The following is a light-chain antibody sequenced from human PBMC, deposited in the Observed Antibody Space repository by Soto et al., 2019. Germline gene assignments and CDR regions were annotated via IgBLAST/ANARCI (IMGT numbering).Light chain of an antibody. CDR1: SSNIGAGYD. CDR2: GNS. CDR3: QPYDSRLSGWV. J-gene: IGLJ3*02. V-gene: IGLV1-40*01. Sequence: QSVLTQPPSVSGAPGHRVTISCTGSSSNIGAGYDVHWYQQLPGTAPKLLIYGNSNRPSGVPDRFSGSKSGTSASLTITGLQAEDEADYYCQPYDSRLSGWVFGGGTKLTVL.